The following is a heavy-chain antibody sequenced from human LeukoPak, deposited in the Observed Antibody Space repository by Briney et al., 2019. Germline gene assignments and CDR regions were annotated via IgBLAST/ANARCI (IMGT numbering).Heavy chain of an antibody. Sequence: GGSLRLSCAAFGFTFNSYWMNWVRQAPGKGLEWVANIKRDGSEKYYVDSVKGRFTISRDNAKNSLDLQMNSLRVEDTAVYYCARLGPASSGWPESFDYWGQGTLVTVSS. V-gene: IGHV3-7*03. J-gene: IGHJ4*02. CDR2: IKRDGSEK. D-gene: IGHD6-19*01. CDR3: ARLGPASSGWPESFDY. CDR1: GFTFNSYW.